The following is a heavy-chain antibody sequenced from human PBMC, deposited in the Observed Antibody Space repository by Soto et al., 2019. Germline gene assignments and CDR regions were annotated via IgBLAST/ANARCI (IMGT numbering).Heavy chain of an antibody. J-gene: IGHJ5*02. CDR2: MSGDGKTI. CDR1: GFTFSNYF. V-gene: IGHV3-74*01. Sequence: RRLSCAASGFTFSNYFMHWVRQVPGEGLVWVSRMSGDGKTISYADSVKGRFTISRDNAKNTLYLQMNSLRVEDPAVYYCARTYVPGIAGFDPWGQGTLVTVSS. CDR3: ARTYVPGIAGFDP. D-gene: IGHD1-1*01.